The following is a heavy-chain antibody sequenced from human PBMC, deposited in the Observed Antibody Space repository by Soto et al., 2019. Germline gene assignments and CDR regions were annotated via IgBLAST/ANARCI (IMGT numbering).Heavy chain of an antibody. V-gene: IGHV3-7*05. CDR3: ARDWGDYGSGSYDY. CDR2: INQDGREK. Sequence: EVQLVESGGGLVHPGGSLRLSCVASGFSLRRYRMSWVRQAPGKGLGWVANINQDGREKNYGDSVKGRFTISRDNAKNSLYPQMNSLGAEDTAVYYCARDWGDYGSGSYDYWGQGALVTVSS. D-gene: IGHD3-10*01. J-gene: IGHJ4*02. CDR1: GFSLRRYR.